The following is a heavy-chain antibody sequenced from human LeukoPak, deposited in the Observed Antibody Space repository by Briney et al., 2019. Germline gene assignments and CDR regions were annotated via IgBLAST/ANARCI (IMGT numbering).Heavy chain of an antibody. Sequence: GGSLRLSCAASGFTFNIYWMTWVRQAPGKGLEWVANIKQDGSDKYYVDSVKGRFTISRDNAKNSLYLQMNSLRAEDTAVYYCARELVVMVISSSMDVWGKGTTVTVSS. J-gene: IGHJ6*03. CDR1: GFTFNIYW. CDR2: IKQDGSDK. D-gene: IGHD3-22*01. V-gene: IGHV3-7*01. CDR3: ARELVVMVISSSMDV.